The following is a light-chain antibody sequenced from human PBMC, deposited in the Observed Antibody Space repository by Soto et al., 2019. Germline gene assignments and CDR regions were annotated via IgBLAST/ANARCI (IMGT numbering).Light chain of an antibody. CDR1: NGHSSYA. CDR2: LNNDGSH. CDR3: QTWGTGFQF. J-gene: IGLJ2*01. V-gene: IGLV4-69*01. Sequence: QPVLTQSPSASASLGASVKLTCTLSNGHSSYAIAWHQKQPGKGPRYLMDLNNDGSHTKGDGIPDRFSGSSSGADRFLIISSLRSEDEADYYCQTWGTGFQFFGGGTQLTVL.